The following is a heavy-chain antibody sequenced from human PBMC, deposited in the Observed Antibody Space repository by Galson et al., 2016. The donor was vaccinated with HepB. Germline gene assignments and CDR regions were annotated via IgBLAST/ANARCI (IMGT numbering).Heavy chain of an antibody. CDR1: GFLFNYFA. CDR2: IYSDGSTK. D-gene: IGHD3-16*01. J-gene: IGHJ4*02. CDR3: VKESPVRGNHFEY. Sequence: SLRLSCATSGFLFNYFAMHWVRQAPGKGLEWVATIYSDGSTKYYADSVKGRFTISRDNSKNTLYLQMNSLRAEDTAVYYCVKESPVRGNHFEYWGQGTLVTVSS. V-gene: IGHV3-33*06.